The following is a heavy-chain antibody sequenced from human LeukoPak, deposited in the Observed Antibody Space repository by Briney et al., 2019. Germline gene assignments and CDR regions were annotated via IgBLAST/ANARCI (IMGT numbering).Heavy chain of an antibody. V-gene: IGHV3-11*01. CDR2: ISSSGSTI. D-gene: IGHD5-12*01. CDR3: ARELPAGWLRLVGPFDY. Sequence: GGSLRLSCAASGFTFSDYYMSWIRQAPGKGLEWVSYISSSGSTIYYADSVKGRFTISRDNAKNSLYLQMNGLRAEDTAVYYCARELPAGWLRLVGPFDYWGQGTLVTVSS. CDR1: GFTFSDYY. J-gene: IGHJ4*02.